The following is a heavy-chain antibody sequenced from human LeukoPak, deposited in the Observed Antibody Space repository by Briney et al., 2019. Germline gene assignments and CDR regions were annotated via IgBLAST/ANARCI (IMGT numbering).Heavy chain of an antibody. V-gene: IGHV1-18*01. CDR2: ISAYNGDT. D-gene: IGHD1-1*01. Sequence: ASVKVSCKASGYTFISYGISWVRQAPGQGLEWMGWISAYNGDTNYAQKVQGRVTMTTDTSTSTAYMDLGSLRSDDTAVYYCARESRDTAWSLDLWGQGTLVTVSS. CDR1: GYTFISYG. CDR3: ARESRDTAWSLDL. J-gene: IGHJ4*02.